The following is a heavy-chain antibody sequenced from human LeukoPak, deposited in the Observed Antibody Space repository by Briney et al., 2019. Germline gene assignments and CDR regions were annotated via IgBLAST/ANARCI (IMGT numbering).Heavy chain of an antibody. CDR2: IKQDGSER. CDR1: GFTFSNHY. CDR3: ARDSLPMAVTGPFDH. Sequence: GGSLRLSCAASGFTFSNHYITWVRQAPGKGLEWVANIKQDGSERYYVDSVKGRVIISRDNSKSALYLQMNSLRAEDKAIYYCARDSLPMAVTGPFDHWGQGALVTVSS. V-gene: IGHV3-7*01. D-gene: IGHD6-19*01. J-gene: IGHJ4*02.